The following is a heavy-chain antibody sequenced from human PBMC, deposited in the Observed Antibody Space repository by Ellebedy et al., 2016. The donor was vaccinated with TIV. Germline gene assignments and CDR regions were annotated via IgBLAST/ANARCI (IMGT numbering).Heavy chain of an antibody. CDR2: IYGGGGTT. CDR1: GFTFRNYA. D-gene: IGHD1-14*01. Sequence: PGGSLRLSCAASGFTFRNYAMGWVRQTPGKGLEWVSGIYGGGGTTYYADSVRGRFTISRDNSKNTLYLQMNSLRAEDTAIYYCARGRSGTYIHHAFNYWGQGILVTVSS. J-gene: IGHJ4*02. V-gene: IGHV3-23*01. CDR3: ARGRSGTYIHHAFNY.